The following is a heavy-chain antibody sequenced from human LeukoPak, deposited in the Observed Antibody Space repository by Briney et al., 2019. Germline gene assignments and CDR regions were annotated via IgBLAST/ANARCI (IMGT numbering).Heavy chain of an antibody. J-gene: IGHJ3*01. CDR2: VNLGGTH. CDR1: GGSFSGYY. D-gene: IGHD3-3*01. V-gene: IGHV4-34*01. CDR3: ARGLPLSGVGSRSRWHAFDL. Sequence: SETLSLTCTVSGGSFSGYYWNWIRQSPGKGLEWIGEVNLGGTHNYNPSLKSRVTISILGSKNQFSLKLRSLSAADTAVYYCARGLPLSGVGSRSRWHAFDLWGQGTTLTVSS.